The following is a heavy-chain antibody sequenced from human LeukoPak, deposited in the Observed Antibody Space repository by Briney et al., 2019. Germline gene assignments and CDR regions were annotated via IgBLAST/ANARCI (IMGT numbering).Heavy chain of an antibody. CDR3: VTRNLYIDFES. D-gene: IGHD1-20*01. CDR2: ISGGGGST. CDR1: GFTFSSYA. J-gene: IGHJ4*02. V-gene: IGHV3-23*01. Sequence: GGSLRLSCAASGFTFSSYAMSWVRQAPGKGLEWVSAISGGGGSTHYADSVKGRFTISRDNSKKSLYLQMNSLRTEDTALYYCVTRNLYIDFESWGQGTLVTVSS.